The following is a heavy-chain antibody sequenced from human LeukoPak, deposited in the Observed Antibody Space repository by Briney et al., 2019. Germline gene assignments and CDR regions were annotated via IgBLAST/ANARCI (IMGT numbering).Heavy chain of an antibody. CDR2: IYYSGST. V-gene: IGHV4-59*02. J-gene: IGHJ4*02. Sequence: SETLSLTCSVSGGSVSNYYWSWIRQPPGKGLEWIGYIYYSGSTNYNPSLKSRVTISVDTSKNQFSLKLSSVTAADTAVYYCARGSAVRGVIVLDYWGQGTLVTVSS. CDR1: GGSVSNYY. CDR3: ARGSAVRGVIVLDY. D-gene: IGHD3-10*01.